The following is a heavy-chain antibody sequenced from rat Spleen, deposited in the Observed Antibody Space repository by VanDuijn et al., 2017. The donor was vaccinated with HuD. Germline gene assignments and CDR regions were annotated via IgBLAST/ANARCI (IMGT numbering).Heavy chain of an antibody. D-gene: IGHD1-10*01. CDR2: IDNAGNT. CDR3: GRDNNYKAY. J-gene: IGHJ2*01. Sequence: EVQLQESGPGLAKPSQSLSLTCSVTFYSITSSYKWTWIRKFPGNKLEWMGYIDNAGNTNYNPSLKSRISITRDTSKNQFFLQVNSVTTEDTATYYCGRDNNYKAYWGQGVMVTVSS. CDR1: FYSITSSYK. V-gene: IGHV3-3*01.